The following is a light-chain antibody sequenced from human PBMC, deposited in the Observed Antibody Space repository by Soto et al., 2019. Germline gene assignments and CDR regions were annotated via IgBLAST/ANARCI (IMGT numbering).Light chain of an antibody. J-gene: IGLJ3*02. CDR3: YSAADNNERV. Sequence: SYGLTQPSSVSVSPGQTARITCSGDVLAKKYARWFQQKPGQAPVLVIYKDSERPSGIPERFSGSSSGTTVTLTISGAQVEDEADYYCYSAADNNERVFGGGTKVTVL. CDR2: KDS. V-gene: IGLV3-27*01. CDR1: VLAKKY.